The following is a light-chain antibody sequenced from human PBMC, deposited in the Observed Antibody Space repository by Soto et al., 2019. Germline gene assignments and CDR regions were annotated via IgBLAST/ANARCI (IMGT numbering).Light chain of an antibody. Sequence: EIVMPQSKATLSVSPGERATLSCRASQGISSNLAWYQQKPGQAPRLLILGASTRASGIPARFSGSVSGTEFTLTISSLQYEDFAVYYCNQYNSWPPFTFGQGTRLEIK. CDR1: QGISSN. J-gene: IGKJ5*01. CDR3: NQYNSWPPFT. CDR2: GAS. V-gene: IGKV3-15*01.